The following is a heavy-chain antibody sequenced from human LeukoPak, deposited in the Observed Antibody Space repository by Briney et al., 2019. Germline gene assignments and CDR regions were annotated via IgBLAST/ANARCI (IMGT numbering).Heavy chain of an antibody. CDR2: IYSGGST. J-gene: IGHJ6*03. Sequence: PGGSLRLSCAASGLTISSHYMSWVRQAPGKGLEWVSVIYSGGSTYYADSVKGRFTISRDNSKNTLYLQMNSLRAEDTAVYYCARAAQLTPYYYFYMDVWGKGTTVTVSS. D-gene: IGHD1-14*01. CDR3: ARAAQLTPYYYFYMDV. CDR1: GLTISSHY. V-gene: IGHV3-53*01.